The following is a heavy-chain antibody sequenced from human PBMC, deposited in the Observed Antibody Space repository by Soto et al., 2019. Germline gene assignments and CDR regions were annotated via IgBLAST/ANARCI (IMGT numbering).Heavy chain of an antibody. CDR3: ARGPLVVLNYFES. CDR1: GGTFRNYP. V-gene: IGHV1-69*02. Sequence: QVQLVQSGTEVKKPWSSVKVSCKASGGTFRNYPINWVRQAPGQGLEWMGSIFPLTDIPDYAQNFQARLTISADKSTSTAYRELSSLTSDDTDMYFCARGPLVVLNYFESWGQGTLVNVSS. J-gene: IGHJ4*02. CDR2: IFPLTDIP.